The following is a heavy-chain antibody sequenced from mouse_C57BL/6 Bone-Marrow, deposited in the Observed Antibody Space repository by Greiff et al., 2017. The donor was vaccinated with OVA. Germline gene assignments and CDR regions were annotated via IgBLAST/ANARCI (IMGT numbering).Heavy chain of an antibody. CDR2: ILPGSGST. Sequence: VQLQQSGAELMKPGASVKLSCKATGYTFTGYWIEWVKQRPGHGLEWIGEILPGSGSTNYKEKLKGKATFTADTSSNTAYMQLSSLTTEDSAIYYCASTPLGGFFAYWGQGPLVTVSA. V-gene: IGHV1-9*01. CDR1: GYTFTGYW. CDR3: ASTPLGGFFAY. D-gene: IGHD1-1*02. J-gene: IGHJ3*01.